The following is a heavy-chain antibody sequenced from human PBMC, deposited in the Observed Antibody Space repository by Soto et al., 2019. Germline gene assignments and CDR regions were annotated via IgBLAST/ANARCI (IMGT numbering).Heavy chain of an antibody. J-gene: IGHJ4*02. D-gene: IGHD4-17*01. Sequence: QVHLVESGGGVVQPGTSLRLSCAASGFTFSSHGMHWVRQAPGKGLEWVAVIWFDGSNKYYADSVKGRFTVSRDNSKNTLFLQMNSLRAEDTADYYCARGGKGDYSFDYWGQGTLVTVSS. V-gene: IGHV3-33*01. CDR3: ARGGKGDYSFDY. CDR2: IWFDGSNK. CDR1: GFTFSSHG.